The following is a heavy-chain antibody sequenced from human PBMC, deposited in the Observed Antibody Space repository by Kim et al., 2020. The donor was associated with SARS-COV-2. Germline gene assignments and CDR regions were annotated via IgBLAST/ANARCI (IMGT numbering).Heavy chain of an antibody. CDR1: GYSFTSYW. CDR2: IYPGDSDT. V-gene: IGHV5-51*01. Sequence: GESLKISCKGSGYSFTSYWIGWVRQMPGKGLEWMGIIYPGDSDTRYSPSFQGQVTISADKSISTAYLQWSSLKASDTAMYYCARLPSLDSLWVAVVAAKGAAFDIWGQGTMVTVSS. CDR3: ARLPSLDSLWVAVVAAKGAAFDI. D-gene: IGHD2-15*01. J-gene: IGHJ3*02.